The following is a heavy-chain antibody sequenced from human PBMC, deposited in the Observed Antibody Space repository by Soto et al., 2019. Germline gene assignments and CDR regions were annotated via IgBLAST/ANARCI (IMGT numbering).Heavy chain of an antibody. CDR1: GGSISSFY. Sequence: SETLSLTXTVSGGSISSFYWSWIRQPPGKGLEWIGYIYYSGSTNYNPSLKSRVTISVDTSKNQFSLKLSSVTAADTAVYYCARAETRDYCYYYGMDVWGQGTTVTVSS. J-gene: IGHJ6*02. CDR3: ARAETRDYCYYYGMDV. CDR2: IYYSGST. V-gene: IGHV4-59*01.